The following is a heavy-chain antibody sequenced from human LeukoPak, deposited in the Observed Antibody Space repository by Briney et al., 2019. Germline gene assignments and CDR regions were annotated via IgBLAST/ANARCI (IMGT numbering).Heavy chain of an antibody. CDR3: ARSTVTRRLGLS. CDR1: GGSISSGDYY. D-gene: IGHD4-17*01. Sequence: SETLSLTCTVSGGSISSGDYYWSWIRQPSGKGLEWIGYIYYSGSTYYNPSLKSRVTISVDTSKNQFSLKLSSVTAADTAVYYCARSTVTRRLGLSWGQGTLVTVSS. CDR2: IYYSGST. J-gene: IGHJ5*02. V-gene: IGHV4-30-4*01.